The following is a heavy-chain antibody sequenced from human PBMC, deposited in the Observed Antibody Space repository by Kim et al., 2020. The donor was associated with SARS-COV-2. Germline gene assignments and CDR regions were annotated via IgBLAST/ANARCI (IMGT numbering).Heavy chain of an antibody. Sequence: GESLKISCKGSGYSFTSYWISWVRQMPGKGLEWMGRIDPSDSYTNYSPSFQGHVTIAADKSIRTAYLQWSSLKASDTAMYYCARGGNIVVVPAARGPYYYYGMDVWGQGTTVTVSS. CDR3: ARGGNIVVVPAARGPYYYYGMDV. D-gene: IGHD2-2*01. CDR1: GYSFTSYW. CDR2: IDPSDSYT. J-gene: IGHJ6*02. V-gene: IGHV5-10-1*01.